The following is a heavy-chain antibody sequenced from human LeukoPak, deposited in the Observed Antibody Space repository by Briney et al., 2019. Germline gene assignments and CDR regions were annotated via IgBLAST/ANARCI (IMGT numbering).Heavy chain of an antibody. J-gene: IGHJ6*02. CDR2: IYSGGST. Sequence: GGSLRLSCEASGFTFSHAWMSWVRQAPGKGLEWVSVIYSGGSTYYADSVKGRFTISRDNSKNTLYLQMNSLRAEDTAVYYCARGSVTTGPFGMDVWGQGTTVTVSS. V-gene: IGHV3-66*01. CDR3: ARGSVTTGPFGMDV. D-gene: IGHD5-18*01. CDR1: GFTFSHAW.